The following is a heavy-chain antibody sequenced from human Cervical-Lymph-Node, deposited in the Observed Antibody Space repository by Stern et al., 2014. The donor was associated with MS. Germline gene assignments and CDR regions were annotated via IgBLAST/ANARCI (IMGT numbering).Heavy chain of an antibody. J-gene: IGHJ6*02. Sequence: QITLKESGHTLVTPTQTLTLTCTFSGFSLSTSGVGVGWIRQPPGKALERLALMYWDDDKRYSPSLKSSLTITKDSSKNQVVLTMTNMDPVDTATYYCAHRRYSQAYYYGMDVWGQGTTVTFSS. V-gene: IGHV2-5*02. CDR2: MYWDDDK. D-gene: IGHD2-15*01. CDR1: GFSLSTSGVG. CDR3: AHRRYSQAYYYGMDV.